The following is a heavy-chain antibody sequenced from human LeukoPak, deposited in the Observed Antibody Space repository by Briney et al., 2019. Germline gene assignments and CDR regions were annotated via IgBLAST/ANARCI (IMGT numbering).Heavy chain of an antibody. CDR2: INWNGGST. CDR1: GFTFDDHG. J-gene: IGHJ4*02. Sequence: GGSLRLSCAASGFTFDDHGMNWVRQAPGKGLEWVSGINWNGGSTFYADSVKGRFTISRDNSKNTLYLQMNSLRAGDTAVYYCAKDYSATYYDILSGYALFDYWGQGTLVTVSS. V-gene: IGHV3-20*04. D-gene: IGHD3-9*01. CDR3: AKDYSATYYDILSGYALFDY.